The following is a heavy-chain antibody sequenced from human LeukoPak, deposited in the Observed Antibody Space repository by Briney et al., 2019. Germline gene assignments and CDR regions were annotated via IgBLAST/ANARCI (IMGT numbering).Heavy chain of an antibody. V-gene: IGHV4-59*01. CDR1: GGPISSYY. J-gene: IGHJ6*02. Sequence: SETLSLTCTVSGGPISSYYWSWIRQPPGKGLEWIGYIYYSGSTNYNPSLKSRVTISVDTSKNQFSLKLSSVTAADTAVYYCARDEGVAGTYYYYGMDVWGQGTTVTVSS. CDR3: ARDEGVAGTYYYYGMDV. CDR2: IYYSGST. D-gene: IGHD6-19*01.